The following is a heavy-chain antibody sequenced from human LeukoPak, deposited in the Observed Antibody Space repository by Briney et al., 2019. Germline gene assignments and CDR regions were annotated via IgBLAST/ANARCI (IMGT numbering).Heavy chain of an antibody. CDR1: GFTFFTYG. J-gene: IGHJ4*02. Sequence: PGGSLRLSCAASGFTFFTYGMHWVRQAPGQGLEWVAFMRYDGSNKYYADSVEGRFTVSRENSKNTMYLQMNSLRAEDTAVYYCSTRWQASSWLSEFWGQGTLVTVSS. D-gene: IGHD6-13*01. CDR2: MRYDGSNK. CDR3: STRWQASSWLSEF. V-gene: IGHV3-30*02.